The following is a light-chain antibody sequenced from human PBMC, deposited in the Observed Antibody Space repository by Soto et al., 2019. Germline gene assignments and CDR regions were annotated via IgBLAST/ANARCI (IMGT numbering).Light chain of an antibody. CDR1: SSDVGGYNY. CDR3: SSYTSISTPVV. Sequence: QSALTQPASVSGSPGQSITISGTGTSSDVGGYNYVSWYQQHPGKAPKLMIYDVSNRPSGVSNRFSGSKSGNTASLTISGLQAEDEADYYCSSYTSISTPVVFGGGTKLTVL. V-gene: IGLV2-14*01. J-gene: IGLJ2*01. CDR2: DVS.